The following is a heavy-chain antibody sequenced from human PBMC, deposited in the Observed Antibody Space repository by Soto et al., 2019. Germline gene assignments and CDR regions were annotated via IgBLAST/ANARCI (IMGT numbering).Heavy chain of an antibody. CDR3: ARVGLLVGAWYFFDY. Sequence: ASVKVSCKASGYTFTDYYLHWVRQAPGQGLEWMGWITPNSGGINYAQKFQGRVTMTRDTSISTVYMHLSRLRSDDTALYYCARVGLLVGAWYFFDYWGQGTLVTVSS. CDR1: GYTFTDYY. V-gene: IGHV1-2*02. D-gene: IGHD1-26*01. J-gene: IGHJ4*02. CDR2: ITPNSGGI.